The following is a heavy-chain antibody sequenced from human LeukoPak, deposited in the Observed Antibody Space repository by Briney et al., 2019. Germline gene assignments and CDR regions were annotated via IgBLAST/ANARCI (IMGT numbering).Heavy chain of an antibody. D-gene: IGHD3-10*01. CDR3: ARVSASGSFFDY. CDR1: GGSISSGGYS. CDR2: IFHSGNT. V-gene: IGHV4-30-2*01. Sequence: SETLSLTCAVSGGSISSGGYSWSWIRQPPGKDLEWIGYIFHSGNTYYNPSFKSRVTTLIDRSKNQFSLRVTSVTAADTAVYYCARVSASGSFFDYWGQGTLVTVSS. J-gene: IGHJ4*02.